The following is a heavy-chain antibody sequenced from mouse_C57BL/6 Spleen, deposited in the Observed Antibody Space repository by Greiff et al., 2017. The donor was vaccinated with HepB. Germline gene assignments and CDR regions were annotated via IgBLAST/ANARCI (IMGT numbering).Heavy chain of an antibody. D-gene: IGHD1-1*01. Sequence: EVMLVESGGGLVKPGGSLKLSCAASGFTFSDYGMHWVRQAPEKGLEWVAYISSGSSTIYYADTVKGRFTISRDNAKNTLFLQMTSLRSEDTAMYYCARYYYGSSPYAMDYWGQGTSVTVSS. CDR3: ARYYYGSSPYAMDY. CDR2: ISSGSSTI. V-gene: IGHV5-17*01. J-gene: IGHJ4*01. CDR1: GFTFSDYG.